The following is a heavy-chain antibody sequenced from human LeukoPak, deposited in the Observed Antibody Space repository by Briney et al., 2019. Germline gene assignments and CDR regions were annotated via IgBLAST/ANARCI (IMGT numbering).Heavy chain of an antibody. CDR3: AREKDRSFYDILTGSLAVGY. V-gene: IGHV3-21*01. D-gene: IGHD3-9*01. CDR2: ISSSSSYI. CDR1: GFTFSSYS. Sequence: GSLRLSCAASGFTFSSYSMNWVRQAPGKGLEWVSSISSSSSYIYYADSVKGRFTISRDNAKNSPYLQMNSLRAEDTAVYYCAREKDRSFYDILTGSLAVGYWGQGTLVTVSS. J-gene: IGHJ4*02.